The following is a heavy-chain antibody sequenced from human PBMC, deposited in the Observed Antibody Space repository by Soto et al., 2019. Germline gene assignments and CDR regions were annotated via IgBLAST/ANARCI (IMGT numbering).Heavy chain of an antibody. CDR1: GYTFTSYC. V-gene: IGHV5-51*01. J-gene: IGHJ3*02. D-gene: IGHD3-22*01. CDR3: ARRARGQSSGYYLNSFDI. CDR2: IYPDDSDT. Sequence: LGESLKMACDGSGYTFTSYCIGLVLQMPGKGLEWMGFIYPDDSDTKYSPSFQGQVTISANKSISTAYLQWSSLKASDTAMYYCARRARGQSSGYYLNSFDIWGQGTMVTVSS.